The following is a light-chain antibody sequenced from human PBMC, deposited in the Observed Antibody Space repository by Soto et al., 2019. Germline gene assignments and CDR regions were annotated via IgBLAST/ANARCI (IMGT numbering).Light chain of an antibody. Sequence: ETVMTQSPATLSVSPGERATLSCRASQSVSTNLAWYQQKPGQTPRLLIYDASIRATSGPANFSGSGSGTEFTLTIGSLQSEDFAVYYCQQYNSWQLTVGGGTKVEIK. CDR2: DAS. CDR1: QSVSTN. CDR3: QQYNSWQLT. V-gene: IGKV3-15*01. J-gene: IGKJ4*01.